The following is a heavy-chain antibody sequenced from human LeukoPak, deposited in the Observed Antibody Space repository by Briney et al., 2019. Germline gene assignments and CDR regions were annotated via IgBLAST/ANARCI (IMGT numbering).Heavy chain of an antibody. Sequence: SETLSLTCTVSGGSISSYYWSWIRQPPGKGLEWIGYIYYSGSTNYNPSLKSRVTISVDTSKNQFSLKLSSVTAADTAVYYCARTGYYDSSGYYLFDYRGQGTLVTVSS. CDR1: GGSISSYY. V-gene: IGHV4-59*08. CDR2: IYYSGST. CDR3: ARTGYYDSSGYYLFDY. D-gene: IGHD3-22*01. J-gene: IGHJ4*02.